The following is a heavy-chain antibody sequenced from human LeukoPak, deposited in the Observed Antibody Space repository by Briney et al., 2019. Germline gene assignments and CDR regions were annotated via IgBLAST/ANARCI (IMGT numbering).Heavy chain of an antibody. Sequence: LTGGSLRLSCAASGFTFSSYDMSWVRQAPGKGLEWVSAISGSGGSTYYADSVKGRFTISRDNSKNTLYLQMNSLRAEDTAVCYCAKGDITIFGVVIPPGWYYWGQGTLVTVSS. CDR3: AKGDITIFGVVIPPGWYY. CDR1: GFTFSSYD. D-gene: IGHD3-3*01. CDR2: ISGSGGST. J-gene: IGHJ4*02. V-gene: IGHV3-23*01.